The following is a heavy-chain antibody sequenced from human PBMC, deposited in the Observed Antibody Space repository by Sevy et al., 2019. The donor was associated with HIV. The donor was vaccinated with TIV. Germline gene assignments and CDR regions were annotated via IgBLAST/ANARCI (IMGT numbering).Heavy chain of an antibody. V-gene: IGHV4-61*01. J-gene: IGHJ5*02. CDR1: GGSVSSGSYY. CDR2: SYYSGSS. CDR3: ARDCGGYSSYDYRKGWALAPLTYNWLDP. D-gene: IGHD5-12*01. Sequence: SETLSLTCTVSGGSVSSGSYYWSWIRQPPGKGLEWIGYSYYSGSSNYNPSLKSRVTISVDTSKNQFSLKLSSVTAADTAVYYCARDCGGYSSYDYRKGWALAPLTYNWLDPWGQGTLVTVSS.